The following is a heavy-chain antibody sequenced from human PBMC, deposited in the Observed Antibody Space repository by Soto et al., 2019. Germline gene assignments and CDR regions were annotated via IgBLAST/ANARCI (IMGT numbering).Heavy chain of an antibody. CDR1: GFTFSSYA. J-gene: IGHJ4*02. Sequence: GGSLRLSCAASGFTFSSYAMHWVRQAPGKGLEWVAVISYDGSNKYYADSVKGRFTISRDNSKNTLYLQMNSLRAEDTAVYYCARGGSNQGSLDYWGQGTLVTVSS. V-gene: IGHV3-30*04. CDR3: ARGGSNQGSLDY. CDR2: ISYDGSNK. D-gene: IGHD3-16*02.